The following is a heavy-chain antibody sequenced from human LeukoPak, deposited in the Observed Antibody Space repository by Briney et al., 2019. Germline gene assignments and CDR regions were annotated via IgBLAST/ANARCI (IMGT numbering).Heavy chain of an antibody. CDR1: GYTFTSYA. V-gene: IGHV1-3*01. D-gene: IGHD4-17*01. Sequence: ASVTVSCKASGYTFTSYAMHWVRQAPGQRLEWMGWINAGNGNTKYSQKFQGRVTITRDTSASTAYMELSSLRSEDTAVYYCARELSSPVNYGMDVWGQGTTVTVSS. CDR2: INAGNGNT. J-gene: IGHJ6*02. CDR3: ARELSSPVNYGMDV.